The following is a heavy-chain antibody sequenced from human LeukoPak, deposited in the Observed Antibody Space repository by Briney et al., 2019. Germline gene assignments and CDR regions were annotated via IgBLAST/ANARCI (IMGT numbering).Heavy chain of an antibody. Sequence: GGSLRLSCAASGFTFSSYGMHWVRQAPGKGLEWVAVISYDGSNKYYGDSVKGRFTISRDNSKNMMYLQMNSLRPEDTALYYCAKELYKTTWYDSWGQGTLVSVSS. D-gene: IGHD1-14*01. CDR1: GFTFSSYG. CDR2: ISYDGSNK. CDR3: AKELYKTTWYDS. J-gene: IGHJ5*01. V-gene: IGHV3-30*18.